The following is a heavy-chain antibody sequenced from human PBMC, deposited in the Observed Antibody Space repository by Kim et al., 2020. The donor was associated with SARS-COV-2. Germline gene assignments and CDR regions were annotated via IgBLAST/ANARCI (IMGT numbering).Heavy chain of an antibody. Sequence: SETLSLTCAVYGGSFSGYYWSWIRQPPGKGLEWIGEINHSGSTNYNPSLKSRVTISVDTSKNQFSLKLSSVTAADTAVYYCARAGPSVIVVVPAAMSGYFDYWGQGTLVTVSS. V-gene: IGHV4-34*01. D-gene: IGHD2-2*01. CDR1: GGSFSGYY. CDR2: INHSGST. CDR3: ARAGPSVIVVVPAAMSGYFDY. J-gene: IGHJ4*02.